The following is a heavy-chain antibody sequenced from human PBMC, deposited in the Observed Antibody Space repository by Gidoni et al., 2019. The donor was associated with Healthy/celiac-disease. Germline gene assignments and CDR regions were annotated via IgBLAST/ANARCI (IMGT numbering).Heavy chain of an antibody. D-gene: IGHD3-3*01. V-gene: IGHV3-23*01. CDR3: AKSGPGYDFWSGYYYFDY. Sequence: EVQLLESGRGLVQPGGSLRLSCAASGFTFRSYAMSWVRQAPGKGLEWVSAISVRGGSTYSAASVKGRFTISRDNSKNTLYLQMNSLRAEDTAVYYCAKSGPGYDFWSGYYYFDYWGQGTLVTVSS. J-gene: IGHJ4*02. CDR2: ISVRGGST. CDR1: GFTFRSYA.